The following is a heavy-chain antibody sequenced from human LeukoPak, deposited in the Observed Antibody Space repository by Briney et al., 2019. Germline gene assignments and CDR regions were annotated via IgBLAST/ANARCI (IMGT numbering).Heavy chain of an antibody. CDR2: INHSGST. Sequence: NTSETLSLTCAVYGGSFSGYYWSWIRQPPGKGLEWIGEINHSGSTNYNPSLKSRVTISVDTSKNQFSLKLSSVTAADTAVYYCARSDYSSSPTPDWGQGTLVTASS. J-gene: IGHJ4*02. V-gene: IGHV4-34*01. CDR3: ARSDYSSSPTPD. CDR1: GGSFSGYY. D-gene: IGHD6-13*01.